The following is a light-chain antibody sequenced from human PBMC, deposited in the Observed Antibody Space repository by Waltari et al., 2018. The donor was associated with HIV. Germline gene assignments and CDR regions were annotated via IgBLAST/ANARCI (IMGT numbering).Light chain of an antibody. Sequence: IVMTQSPGTLSLSPGERASLSCRASQSVSSNYLAWYQQKPGQAPRLLIYGASSRATGIPDRFSGSGSGTDFSLTISRLEPEDFAVYYCQQYGSSPHTFGPGTKVDIK. J-gene: IGKJ3*01. CDR2: GAS. V-gene: IGKV3-20*01. CDR1: QSVSSNY. CDR3: QQYGSSPHT.